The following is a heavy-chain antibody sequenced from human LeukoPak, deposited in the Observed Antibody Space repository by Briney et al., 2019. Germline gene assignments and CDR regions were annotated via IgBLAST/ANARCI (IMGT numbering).Heavy chain of an antibody. J-gene: IGHJ4*02. V-gene: IGHV4-30-2*01. D-gene: IGHD5-12*01. CDR1: GGSISSGGYS. Sequence: PSQTLSPTCAVSGGSISSGGYSWSWIQQPPGKGLEWIGYIYHSGSTYYNPSLKSRVTISVDRSKNQFSLKLSSVTAADTAVYYCARGGIVATITFDYWGQGTLVTVSS. CDR3: ARGGIVATITFDY. CDR2: IYHSGST.